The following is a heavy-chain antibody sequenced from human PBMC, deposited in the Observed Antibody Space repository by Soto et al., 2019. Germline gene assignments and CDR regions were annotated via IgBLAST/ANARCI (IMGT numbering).Heavy chain of an antibody. Sequence: SETLSLTCAVSGGSISSGGYSWSWIRQPPGKGLEWIGYIYHSGSTYYNPSLKSRVTISVDRSKNQFSLKLSSVTAADTAVYYCARAHDGDFDYWGQGTLVTVSS. CDR2: IYHSGST. J-gene: IGHJ4*02. D-gene: IGHD1-1*01. CDR3: ARAHDGDFDY. V-gene: IGHV4-30-2*01. CDR1: GGSISSGGYS.